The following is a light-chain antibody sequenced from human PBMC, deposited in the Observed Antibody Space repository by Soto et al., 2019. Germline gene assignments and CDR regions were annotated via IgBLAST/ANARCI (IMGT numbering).Light chain of an antibody. CDR2: EVV. V-gene: IGLV2-8*01. CDR3: SSYSTTSTLV. Sequence: QSALTQPPSASGSPGQSVTISCTGTKNDIGVYDFVSWYQHHPGKAPRLIIYEVVQRPSGVPDRFSGSKSGNTASLTVSGLQAADEADYYCSSYSTTSTLVFGSGTKLT. J-gene: IGLJ1*01. CDR1: KNDIGVYDF.